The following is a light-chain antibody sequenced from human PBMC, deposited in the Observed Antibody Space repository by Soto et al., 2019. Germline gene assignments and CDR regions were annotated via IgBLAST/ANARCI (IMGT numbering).Light chain of an antibody. J-gene: IGKJ2*01. CDR2: GSS. V-gene: IGKV3-20*01. Sequence: EIVLTQSPGTLSLSPGERATLSCRESQSVSGSYLAWYQQNPGQSPRLLIYGSSDRATGIPDRFSGSGSGTDSTLTISRVEPDDFAVYYCQQYGSSPPYTFGQGTKLEIK. CDR1: QSVSGSY. CDR3: QQYGSSPPYT.